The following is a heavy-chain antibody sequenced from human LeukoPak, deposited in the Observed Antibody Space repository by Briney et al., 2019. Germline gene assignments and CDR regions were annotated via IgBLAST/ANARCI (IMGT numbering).Heavy chain of an antibody. V-gene: IGHV3-48*03. D-gene: IGHD3-3*01. J-gene: IGHJ4*02. Sequence: GGSLRLSCVVSGFTFSNYEMNWVRQAPGKGLEWVSYISSSGNSIYYVDSVKARFTISRDNAKNSLYLQMNSLRAEDTAVYYCGRVEFGVAMLRHWGQGTLVTVSS. CDR2: ISSSGNSI. CDR1: GFTFSNYE. CDR3: GRVEFGVAMLRH.